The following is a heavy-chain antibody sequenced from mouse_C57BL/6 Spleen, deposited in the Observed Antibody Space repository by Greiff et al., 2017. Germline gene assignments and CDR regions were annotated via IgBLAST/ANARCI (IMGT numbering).Heavy chain of an antibody. CDR3: ARRALGRGYWYFDV. CDR2: IDPSDSYT. Sequence: QVQLQQPGAELVMPGASVKLSCKASGYTFTSYGMHWVKQRPGQGLEWIGEIDPSDSYTNYNQKFKGKSTLTVDKSSSTAYMQLTSLTSEDSAVYYCARRALGRGYWYFDVWGTGTTVTVSS. CDR1: GYTFTSYG. D-gene: IGHD4-1*01. J-gene: IGHJ1*03. V-gene: IGHV1-69*01.